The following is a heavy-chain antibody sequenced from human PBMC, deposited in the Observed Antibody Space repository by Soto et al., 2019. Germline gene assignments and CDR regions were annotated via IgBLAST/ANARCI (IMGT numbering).Heavy chain of an antibody. J-gene: IGHJ5*02. CDR2: IGTLGAK. Sequence: GVSLRLSCSPSQFIFDKYDMHCVRQATGKGLELVSGIGTLGAKYYSDSVRGRFTIIRENAKNSVHLQMNALTDGVTGLYASVSGRSNDYQSTPPPILDPSGKGPLVTASS. CDR3: VSGRSNDYQSTPPPILDP. D-gene: IGHD4-17*01. CDR1: QFIFDKYD. V-gene: IGHV3-13*01.